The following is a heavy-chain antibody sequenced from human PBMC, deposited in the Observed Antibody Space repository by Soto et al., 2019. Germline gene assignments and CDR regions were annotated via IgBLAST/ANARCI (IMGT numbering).Heavy chain of an antibody. D-gene: IGHD6-19*01. J-gene: IGHJ5*02. CDR2: IWYDGSNK. CDR1: GFTFSSYG. CDR3: ARDHVAVAGTEAWFDP. V-gene: IGHV3-33*01. Sequence: PGGSLRLSCAASGFTFSSYGMHWVRQAPGKGLEWVAVIWYDGSNKYYADSVKGRFTISRDNSKNTLYLQMNSLRAEDTAVYYCARDHVAVAGTEAWFDPWGQGTLVTVSS.